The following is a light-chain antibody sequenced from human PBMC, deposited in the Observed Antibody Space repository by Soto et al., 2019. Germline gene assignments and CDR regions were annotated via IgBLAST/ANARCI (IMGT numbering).Light chain of an antibody. CDR1: QSISSY. J-gene: IGKJ1*01. CDR2: AAS. Sequence: DIEMTQSPSSLSASVGDRVTITWRASQSISSYLNWYQQKPGKAPKLLIYAASSLQSGVPSRLSGSGYGTDLTITISSLKTEDFATYYCQQSYSNLWTFGQGTKVDIK. CDR3: QQSYSNLWT. V-gene: IGKV1-39*01.